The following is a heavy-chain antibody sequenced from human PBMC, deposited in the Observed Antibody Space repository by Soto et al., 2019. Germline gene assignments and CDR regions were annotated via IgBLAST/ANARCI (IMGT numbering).Heavy chain of an antibody. CDR2: ISAYNGNT. D-gene: IGHD5-12*01. CDR1: GYTFTSYG. V-gene: IGHV1-18*04. J-gene: IGHJ5*02. Sequence: ASVKVSCKASGYTFTSYGISWVRQAPGQGLEWMGWISAYNGNTNYAQKLQGRVTMTTDTSTSTAYMELRSLRSDDTAVYYCARLLDFYSGYDERWFDPWGQGTLVTVSS. CDR3: ARLLDFYSGYDERWFDP.